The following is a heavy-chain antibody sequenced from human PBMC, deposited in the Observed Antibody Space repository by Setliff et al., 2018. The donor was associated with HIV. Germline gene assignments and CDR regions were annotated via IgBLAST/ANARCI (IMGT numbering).Heavy chain of an antibody. Sequence: PSETLSLTCTVPGYSISSGYYWAWIRQPPGKGLEWIGYIYHAGNTYSNPSLKSRVTISVDTSKNQISLRLNSLTAADTAVYYCARGTTLNVVPDAFDIWGQGTMVTVSS. CDR3: ARGTTLNVVPDAFDI. V-gene: IGHV4-38-2*02. CDR2: IYHAGNT. D-gene: IGHD4-17*01. J-gene: IGHJ3*02. CDR1: GYSISSGYY.